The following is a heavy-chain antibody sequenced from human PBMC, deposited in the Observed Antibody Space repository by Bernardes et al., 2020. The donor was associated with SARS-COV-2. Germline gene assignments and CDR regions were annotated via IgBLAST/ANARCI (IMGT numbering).Heavy chain of an antibody. D-gene: IGHD3-3*01. J-gene: IGHJ6*02. Sequence: GGSLRLSCVTSGFTFSTYGMHWVRQAPGRGLEWLTLIWPDGGDKYYADSVRGRFTISRDNSKNTLYLQMSSLRDDDTAIYYCARDQFLTRSYNHGLDVWGQGTTVTVSS. V-gene: IGHV3-33*08. CDR2: IWPDGGDK. CDR1: GFTFSTYG. CDR3: ARDQFLTRSYNHGLDV.